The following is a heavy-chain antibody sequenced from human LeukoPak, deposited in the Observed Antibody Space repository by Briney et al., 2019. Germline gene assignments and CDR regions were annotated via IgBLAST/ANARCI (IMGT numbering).Heavy chain of an antibody. J-gene: IGHJ4*02. CDR1: GFTVSSNY. D-gene: IGHD2/OR15-2a*01. CDR3: ARDLGQYPYDC. Sequence: GGSLRLSCAASGFTVSSNYMSWVRQAPGKGLEWVSVIYSGGSTYYADSVKGRFTISRDNSKNTLYLQMNSLRAEDTAVYYCARDLGQYPYDCWGQGTLVTVSS. V-gene: IGHV3-53*01. CDR2: IYSGGST.